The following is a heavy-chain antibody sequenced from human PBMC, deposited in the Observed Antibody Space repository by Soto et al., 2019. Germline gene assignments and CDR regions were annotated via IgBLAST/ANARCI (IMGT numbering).Heavy chain of an antibody. J-gene: IGHJ6*02. CDR2: IIPVFGTA. D-gene: IGHD4-17*01. Sequence: QVQLVQSGAEVTKPGSSVKVSCKASGGTLSNYGVSWVRQAPGQGLEWLGGIIPVFGTANYAHKFQGRLTITADESTSTVYMDVSSLRSEDTAVYYCARGDATKIIVTTYYGMDVWGQGTTVTVSS. CDR1: GGTLSNYG. V-gene: IGHV1-69*12. CDR3: ARGDATKIIVTTYYGMDV.